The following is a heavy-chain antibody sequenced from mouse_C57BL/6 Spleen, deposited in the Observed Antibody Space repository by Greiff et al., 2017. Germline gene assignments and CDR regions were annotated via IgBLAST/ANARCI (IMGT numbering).Heavy chain of an antibody. V-gene: IGHV1-26*01. CDR3: AVEIYDGYY. Sequence: VQLQQSGPELVKPGASVKISCKASGYTFTDYYMNWVKQSHGKSLEWIGDINPNNGGTSYNQKFKGKATLTVDKSSSTAYMELRSLTSEDSAVYYCAVEIYDGYYWGQGTTLTVSS. J-gene: IGHJ2*01. D-gene: IGHD2-3*01. CDR1: GYTFTDYY. CDR2: INPNNGGT.